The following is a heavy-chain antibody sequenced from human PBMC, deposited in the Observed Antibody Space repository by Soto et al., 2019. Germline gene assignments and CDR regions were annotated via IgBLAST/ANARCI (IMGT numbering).Heavy chain of an antibody. CDR1: GGSISSSSYY. V-gene: IGHV4-39*01. CDR2: IYYSGST. J-gene: IGHJ3*02. D-gene: IGHD5-12*01. CDR3: ARRGKSHAFDI. Sequence: QLQLQESGPGLVKPSETLSLTCTVSGGSISSSSYYWGWIRQPPGKGLEWIGSIYYSGSTYYNPSLKSRVTISVDTSKNQFSLKLSSVTAADTAVYYCARRGKSHAFDIWGQGTMVTVSS.